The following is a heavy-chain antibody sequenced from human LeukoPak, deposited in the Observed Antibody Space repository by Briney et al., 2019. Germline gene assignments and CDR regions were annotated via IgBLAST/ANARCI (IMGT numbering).Heavy chain of an antibody. CDR1: GFTFSSYS. V-gene: IGHV3-21*01. D-gene: IGHD4-23*01. CDR3: ARDPLHYGGNSRDYYYYMDV. J-gene: IGHJ6*03. Sequence: GGSLRLSCAVSGFTFSSYSMNWVRQAPGKGLEWVSSISSSSSYIYYADSVKGRFTISRDNAKNSLYLQMNSLRAEDTAVYYCARDPLHYGGNSRDYYYYMDVWGKGTTVTVSS. CDR2: ISSSSSYI.